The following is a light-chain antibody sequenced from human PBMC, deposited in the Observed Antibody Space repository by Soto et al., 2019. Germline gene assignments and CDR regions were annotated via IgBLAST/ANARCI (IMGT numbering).Light chain of an antibody. V-gene: IGKV3-20*01. CDR1: QSVSSSY. J-gene: IGKJ1*01. Sequence: EIVLTQSPGTLSLSPGERATLSCRASQSVSSSYLAWYQQKPGQAPRLLIYGASSRATGIPDRFSGGGPGTDFPLTISRLEPEDFAVYYCQQYGSSPGTFGQGTKVEIK. CDR3: QQYGSSPGT. CDR2: GAS.